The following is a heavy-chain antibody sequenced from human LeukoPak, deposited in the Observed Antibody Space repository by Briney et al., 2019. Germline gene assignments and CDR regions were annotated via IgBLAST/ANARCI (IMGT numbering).Heavy chain of an antibody. V-gene: IGHV3-53*01. D-gene: IGHD5-24*01. CDR1: GFTVSSNY. J-gene: IGHJ4*02. Sequence: GESLKISCAASGFTVSSNYMSWVRQAPGKGLEWVSVIYSGGSTYYADSVKGRFTISRDNSKNTLYLQMNSLRAEDTAVYYCARGERWLQFDYWGQGTLVTVSS. CDR3: ARGERWLQFDY. CDR2: IYSGGST.